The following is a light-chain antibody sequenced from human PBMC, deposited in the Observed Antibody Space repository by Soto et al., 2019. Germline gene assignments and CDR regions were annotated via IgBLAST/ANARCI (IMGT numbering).Light chain of an antibody. CDR2: AAS. J-gene: IGKJ1*01. V-gene: IGKV1-39*01. CDR3: QQSYSTPWT. CDR1: QSISNY. Sequence: DIQMTQSPSSLSASVGDRVTITCRASQSISNYLNWYQQKPGKAPQLLIYAASSLQSGVPSRFSGSESGTDFTLTISSLQPEDFATYYCQQSYSTPWTFGQGTRVESK.